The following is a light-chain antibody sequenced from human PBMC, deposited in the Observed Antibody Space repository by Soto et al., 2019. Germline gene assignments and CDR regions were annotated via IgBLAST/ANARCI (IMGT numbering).Light chain of an antibody. CDR2: DAY. CDR3: QHYTTYSPLP. Sequence: DIQMTQSPSTLSASVGDRVTITCQASQSISSWLAWYQQKPGKAPKLLMYDAYSLESGTPSRFSGRRSGTEFTLTIASVQAEDCATYYCQHYTTYSPLPSGGGTKVDI. V-gene: IGKV1-5*01. J-gene: IGKJ4*01. CDR1: QSISSW.